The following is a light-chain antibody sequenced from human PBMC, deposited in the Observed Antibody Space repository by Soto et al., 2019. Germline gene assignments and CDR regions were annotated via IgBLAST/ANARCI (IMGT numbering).Light chain of an antibody. Sequence: QSALTQPASVSGSPGQSITISCTGTSSDVGGYNYVSWYQQHPGKAPKLMIYEVSNRPSGVSNRFSGSKSGNTASLTISGLQAEDEADYYCSSYPSSSTYVFGTGTKSPS. V-gene: IGLV2-14*01. CDR2: EVS. CDR1: SSDVGGYNY. J-gene: IGLJ1*01. CDR3: SSYPSSSTYV.